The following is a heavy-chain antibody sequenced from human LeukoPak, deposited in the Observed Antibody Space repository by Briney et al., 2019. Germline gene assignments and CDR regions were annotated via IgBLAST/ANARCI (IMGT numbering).Heavy chain of an antibody. CDR2: ISAYNGNT. V-gene: IGHV1-18*01. D-gene: IGHD6-19*01. J-gene: IGHJ5*02. CDR1: GGTFSSYG. Sequence: ASVKVSCKASGGTFSSYGISWVRQAPGQGLEWMGWISAYNGNTNYAQKLQGRVTMTTDTSTSTAYMELRSLRSDDTAVYYCARSIAVATNWFDPWGQGTLVTVSS. CDR3: ARSIAVATNWFDP.